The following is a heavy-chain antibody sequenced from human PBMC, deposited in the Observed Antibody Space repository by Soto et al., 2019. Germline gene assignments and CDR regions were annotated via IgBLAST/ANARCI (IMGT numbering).Heavy chain of an antibody. D-gene: IGHD2-15*01. Sequence: GGSLRLSCTASGFSFAGHALSWVRQAPGKGLEWVSAITSSGSTYCAVSVKGRFAISRDNSKNTVYLQMNSLRAEDTAVYYCAKRIPYYFDYWGQGTLVTVSS. V-gene: IGHV3-23*01. CDR1: GFSFAGHA. CDR3: AKRIPYYFDY. J-gene: IGHJ4*02. CDR2: ITSSGST.